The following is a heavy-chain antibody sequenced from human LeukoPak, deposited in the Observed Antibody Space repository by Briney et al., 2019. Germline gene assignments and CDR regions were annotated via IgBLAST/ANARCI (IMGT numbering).Heavy chain of an antibody. CDR2: IISNGGST. CDR3: ARVRMGATVSDFYYYYMDV. CDR1: GFTFSSYS. V-gene: IGHV3-64*01. Sequence: GGSLRLSCAASGFTFSSYSMHWVRQAPGKGLESVSAIISNGGSTYYANSVKGRFTISRDNSKNTLYLRMGSLRVEDMAVYYCARVRMGATVSDFYYYYMDVWGKGTTVTVSS. D-gene: IGHD1-26*01. J-gene: IGHJ6*03.